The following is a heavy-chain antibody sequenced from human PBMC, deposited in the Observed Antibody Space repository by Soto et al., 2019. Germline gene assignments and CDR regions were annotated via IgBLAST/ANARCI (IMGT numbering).Heavy chain of an antibody. V-gene: IGHV1-8*01. CDR1: GYTFTSYD. Sequence: QVQLVQSGAEVKKPGASVKVSCKASGYTFTSYDINWVRQAPGHGLEWMGWMNPNSGTTAYAQRFQGRVTMTRSTSISTAYMELSRLTSDDTAVYYCVKGWDSAGDNWGQGTLVTVSS. J-gene: IGHJ4*02. CDR2: MNPNSGTT. CDR3: VKGWDSAGDN. D-gene: IGHD1-26*01.